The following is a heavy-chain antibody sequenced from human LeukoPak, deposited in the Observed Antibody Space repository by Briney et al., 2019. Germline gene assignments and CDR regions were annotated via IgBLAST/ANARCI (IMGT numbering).Heavy chain of an antibody. Sequence: PGGSLRLSCAASGFTFSNNGMTWVRQAPGKGMEWVTGISDGGDTTYDADSVKGRFTISRDNSKNTLYLQMNSLRAEDTAVYYCASIAARWYFDYWGQGTLVTVSS. CDR2: ISDGGDTT. V-gene: IGHV3-23*01. CDR3: ASIAARWYFDY. D-gene: IGHD6-6*01. J-gene: IGHJ4*02. CDR1: GFTFSNNG.